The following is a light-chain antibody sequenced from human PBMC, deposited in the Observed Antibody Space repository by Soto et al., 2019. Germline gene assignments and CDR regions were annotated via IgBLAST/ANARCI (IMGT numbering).Light chain of an antibody. Sequence: QSALTQPPSASGSPGQSVTISCTGTSSDVGGYNYVSWYQQHPGKAPKLIIYEVSKRPSGVPDRFSGSKSGNTASLTVSGIQDEDEADYYCSSYVGSNNLYVFGTGTQLTVL. V-gene: IGLV2-8*01. CDR3: SSYVGSNNLYV. CDR1: SSDVGGYNY. J-gene: IGLJ1*01. CDR2: EVS.